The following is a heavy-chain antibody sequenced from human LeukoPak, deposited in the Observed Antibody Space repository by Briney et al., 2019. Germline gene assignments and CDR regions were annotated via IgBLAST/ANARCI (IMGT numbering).Heavy chain of an antibody. V-gene: IGHV3-21*01. CDR1: GFTFSSYS. CDR3: ERGIVVVAATGFGLDV. CDR2: ISSSSSYI. J-gene: IGHJ6*04. Sequence: PGGSLRLSCAASGFTFSSYSMNWVRQAPGKGLEWVSSISSSSSYIYYADSVKGRFTISRDNAKNSLYLQMNSMRAEDTAVYYCERGIVVVAATGFGLDVWGKGTTVTVSS. D-gene: IGHD2-15*01.